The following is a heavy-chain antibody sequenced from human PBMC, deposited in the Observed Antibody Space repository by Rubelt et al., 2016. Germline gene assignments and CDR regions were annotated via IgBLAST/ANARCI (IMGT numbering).Heavy chain of an antibody. J-gene: IGHJ4*02. CDR3: ARVFDISGYYVNFEY. CDR2: IYHSGST. CDR1: GYSISSGYY. V-gene: IGHV4-38-2*02. Sequence: QVQLQESGPGLVKPSETQSLTCSVSGYSISSGYYWGWIRQPPGKGLEWIGNIYHSGSTYYNPSLKSRANISVDPSRNTRSLKLRSVTAADTAVYYWARVFDISGYYVNFEYWGQGTLVTVSS. D-gene: IGHD3-22*01.